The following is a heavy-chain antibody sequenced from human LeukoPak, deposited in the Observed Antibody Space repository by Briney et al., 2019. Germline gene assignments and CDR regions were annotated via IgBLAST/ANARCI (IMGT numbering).Heavy chain of an antibody. D-gene: IGHD3-22*01. CDR3: ARVALSFYFDSSGYYKPAAFDI. Sequence: NPSETLSLTCAVSGXSISSSNWWGWIRQPPGKGLEWIGYISYTGSTYYNPSLQSRGTMSVDTSKTQFSLKVISVTAEDTAVYYCARVALSFYFDSSGYYKPAAFDIWGQGTMVTVSS. CDR2: ISYTGST. V-gene: IGHV4-28*03. CDR1: GXSISSSNW. J-gene: IGHJ3*02.